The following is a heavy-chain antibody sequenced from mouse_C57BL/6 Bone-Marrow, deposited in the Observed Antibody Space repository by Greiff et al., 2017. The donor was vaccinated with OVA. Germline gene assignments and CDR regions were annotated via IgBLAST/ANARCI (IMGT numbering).Heavy chain of an antibody. Sequence: VQVVESGAELARPGASVKLSCKASGYTFTSYGISWVKQRTGQGLEWIGEIYPRSGNTYYNEKFKGKATLTADKSSSTAYMELRSLTSEDSAVYYCAGRSTCYWYFDVWGTGTTVTVSS. CDR2: IYPRSGNT. J-gene: IGHJ1*03. CDR1: GYTFTSYG. V-gene: IGHV1-81*01. CDR3: AGRSTCYWYFDV. D-gene: IGHD5-1*01.